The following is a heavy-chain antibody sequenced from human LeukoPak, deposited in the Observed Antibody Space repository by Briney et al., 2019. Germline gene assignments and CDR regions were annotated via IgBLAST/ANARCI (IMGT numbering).Heavy chain of an antibody. D-gene: IGHD3-22*01. CDR3: ARSYDSSGQGAAFDY. CDR1: GFTFSSYA. CDR2: ISYDGSNK. Sequence: GRSLRLSCAASGFTFSSYAMHWVRQAPGKGLEWVAVISYDGSNKYYADSVKGRFTTSRDNSKNTLYLQMNSLRAEDTAVYYCARSYDSSGQGAAFDYWGQGTLVTVSS. J-gene: IGHJ4*02. V-gene: IGHV3-30-3*01.